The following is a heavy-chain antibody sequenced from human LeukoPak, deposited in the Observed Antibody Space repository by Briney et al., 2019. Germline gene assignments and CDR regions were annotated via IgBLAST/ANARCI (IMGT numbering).Heavy chain of an antibody. J-gene: IGHJ4*02. CDR3: ARVDSYGSGGFDY. V-gene: IGHV3-21*01. D-gene: IGHD3-10*01. CDR1: GFTFSSYS. Sequence: GGSLRLSCAASGFTFSSYSMNWVRQAPGKGLEWVSSISSSSSSYIYYADSVKGRFTISRDNAKNSLYLQMNSLRAEDTAVYYCARVDSYGSGGFDYWGQGTLVTVSS. CDR2: ISSSSSSYI.